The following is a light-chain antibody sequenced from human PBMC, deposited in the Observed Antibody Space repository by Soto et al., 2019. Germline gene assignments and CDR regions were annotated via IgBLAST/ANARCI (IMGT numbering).Light chain of an antibody. CDR1: SSDVGGYNY. Sequence: QSALTQPPSASGSPGQSVTISCTGTSSDVGGYNYVSWYQQHPGKAPKLMIYEVNKRPSGVPDRFSGSKSGNTASLTVSGLQAEDEADYYCSSHAGNNPVVFGAGTKLTVL. J-gene: IGLJ2*01. V-gene: IGLV2-8*01. CDR2: EVN. CDR3: SSHAGNNPVV.